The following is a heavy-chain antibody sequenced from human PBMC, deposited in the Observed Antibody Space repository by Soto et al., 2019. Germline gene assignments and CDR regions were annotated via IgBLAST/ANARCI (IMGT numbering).Heavy chain of an antibody. CDR2: INPNSGGT. CDR3: ARRGLCGSECYYWYFDL. D-gene: IGHD2-21*01. CDR1: GYMFTGYH. V-gene: IGHV1-2*02. Sequence: QVQLVQSGAEVKKPGASVKVSCKASGYMFTGYHLHWVRQAPGQGLEWMGWINPNSGGTNYPQKFQGRVTMTRGTSISTAYMELRRLRSDETAVYYCARRGLCGSECYYWYFDLWGRGTLVTVSS. J-gene: IGHJ2*01.